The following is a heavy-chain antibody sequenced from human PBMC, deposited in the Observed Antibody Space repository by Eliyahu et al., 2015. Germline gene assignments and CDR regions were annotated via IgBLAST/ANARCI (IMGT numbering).Heavy chain of an antibody. CDR1: GFTFSTSA. CDR3: AATLTDILAFDI. D-gene: IGHD3-9*01. V-gene: IGHV1-58*01. Sequence: QMQLVQSGPEXKKPXTSVKVSCEASGFTFSTSAVPWVRQARGQPPEWIGWIVVETGSTNYAQKFQERVTITRDMSTSTAYMELRSLRSDDTAVYYCAATLTDILAFDIWGQGTMVTVSS. CDR2: IVVETGST. J-gene: IGHJ3*02.